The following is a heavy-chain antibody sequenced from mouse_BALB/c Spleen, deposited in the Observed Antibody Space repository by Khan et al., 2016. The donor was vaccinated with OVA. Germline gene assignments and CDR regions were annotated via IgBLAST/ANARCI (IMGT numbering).Heavy chain of an antibody. CDR2: IYPGSGNT. CDR1: GDAFTNYW. V-gene: IGHV1-63*01. CDR3: ARWGMDS. Sequence: QIQLVQSGAELVRPGTSVNISCKASGDAFTNYWLGWVKQRPGHGLEWIGDIYPGSGNTYYHEKLKGKVTLTADKSSSTAYLQLINLTSEDSAFYFCARWGMDSWGQGTSVTVSS. J-gene: IGHJ4*01.